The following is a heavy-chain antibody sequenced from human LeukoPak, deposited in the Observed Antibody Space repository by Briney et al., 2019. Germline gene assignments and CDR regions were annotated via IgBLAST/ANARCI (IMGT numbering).Heavy chain of an antibody. CDR2: IYYSGST. Sequence: SETLSLTCTVSGGSISSSSYYWGWIRQPPGKGLEWIGYIYYSGSTNYNPSLKSRVTISVDTSKNQFSLKLSSVTAADTAVYYCARVLQDYDSSGYYFPDQYFQHWGQGTLVTVSS. CDR3: ARVLQDYDSSGYYFPDQYFQH. J-gene: IGHJ1*01. V-gene: IGHV4-61*05. D-gene: IGHD3-22*01. CDR1: GGSISSSSYY.